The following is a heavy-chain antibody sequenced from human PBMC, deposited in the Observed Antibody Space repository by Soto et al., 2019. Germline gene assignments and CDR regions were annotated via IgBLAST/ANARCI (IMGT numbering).Heavy chain of an antibody. V-gene: IGHV3-66*01. D-gene: IGHD3-16*01. CDR2: IYSGGST. Sequence: GSLRLSCVVSGLTVSTNSMNWVRQAPGKGLEWVSIIYSGGSTYYADSVKGRFTISRDTSRNTLYLQMSSLRVEDTAVYYCARDTPLWSFGYQRGNFFDDCGQGSLVTVAS. CDR3: ARDTPLWSFGYQRGNFFDD. J-gene: IGHJ4*02. CDR1: GLTVSTNS.